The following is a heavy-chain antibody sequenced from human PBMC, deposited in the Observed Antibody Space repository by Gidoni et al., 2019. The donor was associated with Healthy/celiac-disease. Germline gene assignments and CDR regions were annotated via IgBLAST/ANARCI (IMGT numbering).Heavy chain of an antibody. CDR2: INPNSGGT. Sequence: QVQLVQPGAEVKKPGASVKVSCKASGYTFTGYYMHWVRQAPGQGLEWMGWINPNSGGTNYAQKFQGRVTMTRDTSISTAYMELSRLRSDDTAVYYCARSRARAGGPNLVGYWGQGTLVTVSS. V-gene: IGHV1-2*02. J-gene: IGHJ4*02. CDR3: ARSRARAGGPNLVGY. D-gene: IGHD2-21*01. CDR1: GYTFTGYY.